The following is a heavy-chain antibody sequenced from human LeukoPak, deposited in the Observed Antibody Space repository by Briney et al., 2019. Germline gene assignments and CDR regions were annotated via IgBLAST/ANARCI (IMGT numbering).Heavy chain of an antibody. D-gene: IGHD6-13*01. J-gene: IGHJ4*02. CDR2: IYSDNT. V-gene: IGHV3-53*01. CDR1: GFTVSSNS. Sequence: GGSLRLSCTVSGFTVSSNSMSWVRQAPGKGLEWVSFIYSDNTHYSDSVKGRFTISRDNSKNTLYLQMNSLRAEDTAVYYCARAAAAIVDYWGQGTLVTVSS. CDR3: ARAAAAIVDY.